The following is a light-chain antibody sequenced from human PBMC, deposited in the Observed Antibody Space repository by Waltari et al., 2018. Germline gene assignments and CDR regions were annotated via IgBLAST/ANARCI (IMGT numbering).Light chain of an antibody. CDR3: ASWDESHYV. CDR1: FPNPGSNH. Sequence: QSVLTQPPSASGTPGQRVAISCSGSFPNPGSNHLYWYQQLPGTAPKLLIYRNKQRPSGVPDRFSASKYGTSASLAIDGLRSEDEAVYYCASWDESHYVFGSGTKVTVL. CDR2: RNK. J-gene: IGLJ1*01. V-gene: IGLV1-47*01.